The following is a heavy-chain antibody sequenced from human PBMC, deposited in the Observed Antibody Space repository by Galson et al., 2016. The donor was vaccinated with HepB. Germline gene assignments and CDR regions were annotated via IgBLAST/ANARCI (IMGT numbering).Heavy chain of an antibody. J-gene: IGHJ4*02. CDR1: GFTFSSYG. V-gene: IGHV3-30*03. CDR2: ISYDGSDK. CDR3: GKWDWNDPAD. Sequence: SLRLSCAAHGFTFSSYGMHWVRQAPGKGLEWVAVISYDGSDKYYADSVKGRFTISRDDSRNSVYLQMDSLREEDTAVYYCGKWDWNDPADWGQGTLVSVSS. D-gene: IGHD1-1*01.